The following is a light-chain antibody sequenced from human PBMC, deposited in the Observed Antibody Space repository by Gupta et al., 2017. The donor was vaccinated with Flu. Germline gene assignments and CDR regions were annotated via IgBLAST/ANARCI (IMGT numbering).Light chain of an antibody. CDR1: QSVRSD. CDR3: QHYNNWPPFT. CDR2: DAS. J-gene: IGKJ4*01. V-gene: IGKV3D-15*01. Sequence: ATLYVSRGERATPSCRARQSVRSDLVWQQQKPRQAPRLLIYDASTRDTGLPARFSGSSCGKEFTLTSSIRHSEDFTVYYCQHYNNWPPFTFGSGTKVEIK.